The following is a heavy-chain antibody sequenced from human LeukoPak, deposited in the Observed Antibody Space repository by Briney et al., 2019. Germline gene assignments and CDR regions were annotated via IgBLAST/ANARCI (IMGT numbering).Heavy chain of an antibody. CDR1: GYTFTNYY. D-gene: IGHD4-17*01. CDR3: ARAKSRDYGIDY. J-gene: IGHJ4*02. CDR2: INPSGEST. Sequence: ASLKVSCKTSGYTFTNYYLHWVRQAPRQGLEWMGIINPSGESTIYAQKFQGRVTMTRDTSTSTVYMELSSLRSEDTAVYFCARAKSRDYGIDYWGPGTLVTVSS. V-gene: IGHV1-46*01.